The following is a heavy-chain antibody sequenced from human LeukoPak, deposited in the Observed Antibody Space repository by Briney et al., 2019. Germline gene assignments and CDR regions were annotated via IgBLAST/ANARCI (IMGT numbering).Heavy chain of an antibody. CDR3: TTVNLALTAFDY. CDR1: GFTFSNAW. Sequence: GGSLRLSCAPSGFTFSNAWMSWVRQAPGKWLEWLGRIKSKTDGGTTDYAAPVKGRYTISRDDSKNTLYLQMNSLKTEDTAVYYCTTVNLALTAFDYWGQGTLVTVSS. V-gene: IGHV3-15*01. J-gene: IGHJ4*02. CDR2: IKSKTDGGTT. D-gene: IGHD4/OR15-4a*01.